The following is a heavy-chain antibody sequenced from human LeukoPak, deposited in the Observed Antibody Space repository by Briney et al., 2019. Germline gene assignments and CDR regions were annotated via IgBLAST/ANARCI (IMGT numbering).Heavy chain of an antibody. V-gene: IGHV1-2*02. Sequence: ASVKVSCKASGYTFTGYYMHWVRQAPGQGLEWMGWINPNSGGTNYAQKFQGRVTMTRDTSISTAYMELSRLRSDDTAVYYCARDNYHDSSGYNYWGQGTLVTVSS. CDR3: ARDNYHDSSGYNY. CDR1: GYTFTGYY. CDR2: INPNSGGT. D-gene: IGHD3-22*01. J-gene: IGHJ4*02.